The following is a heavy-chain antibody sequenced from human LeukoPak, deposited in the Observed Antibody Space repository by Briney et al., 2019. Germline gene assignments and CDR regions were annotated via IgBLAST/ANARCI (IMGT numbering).Heavy chain of an antibody. CDR3: ARAICSSTSCYHYYYYMDV. CDR1: GYTFTSYG. V-gene: IGHV1-18*01. D-gene: IGHD2-2*01. CDR2: IGAYNGNT. J-gene: IGHJ6*03. Sequence: ASVKVSCKASGYTFTSYGISWVRQAPGQGLEWMGWIGAYNGNTNYAQKLQGRVTMTTDTSTSTAYMELRSLRSDDTGVYYCARAICSSTSCYHYYYYMDVWGKGTTVTVSS.